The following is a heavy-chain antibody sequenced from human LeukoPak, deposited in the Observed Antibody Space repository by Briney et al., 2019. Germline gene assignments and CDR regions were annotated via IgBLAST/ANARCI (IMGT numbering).Heavy chain of an antibody. V-gene: IGHV3-53*01. CDR3: AKGYYYESSAYYPLDY. D-gene: IGHD3-22*01. J-gene: IGHJ4*02. CDR1: GFTVSRNY. Sequence: GGSLRLSCAASGFTVSRNYMSWVRQAPGKGLVWVSIIFSGGSTYYADSVKGRFTISRDNSKNTLYVQMNSLRAEDTAVYYCAKGYYYESSAYYPLDYWGQGTLVSVSS. CDR2: IFSGGST.